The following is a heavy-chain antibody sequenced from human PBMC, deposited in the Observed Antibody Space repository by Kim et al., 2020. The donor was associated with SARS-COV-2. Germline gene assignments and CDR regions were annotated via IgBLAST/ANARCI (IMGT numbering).Heavy chain of an antibody. J-gene: IGHJ4*02. V-gene: IGHV1-2*02. CDR3: ASTAIVATG. CDR2: SGGT. D-gene: IGHD5-12*01. Sequence: SGGTNYAKKFQGRVTMTRDTSISTAYMELSRLRSDDTAVYYCASTAIVATGWGQGTLVTVSS.